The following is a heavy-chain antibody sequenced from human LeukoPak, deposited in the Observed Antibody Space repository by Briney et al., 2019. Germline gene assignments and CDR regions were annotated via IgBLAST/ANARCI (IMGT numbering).Heavy chain of an antibody. CDR1: GFTFSSYG. Sequence: GGTLRLSCAASGFTFSSYGMSWVRQAPGKGLEWVSAISGSGGSTYYADSVKGRFTISRDNSKNTLYLQMNSLRAEDTALYHCARDYRENTYYDILTGIGWFDPWGQGTLVTVSS. D-gene: IGHD3-9*01. CDR3: ARDYRENTYYDILTGIGWFDP. CDR2: ISGSGGST. V-gene: IGHV3-23*01. J-gene: IGHJ5*02.